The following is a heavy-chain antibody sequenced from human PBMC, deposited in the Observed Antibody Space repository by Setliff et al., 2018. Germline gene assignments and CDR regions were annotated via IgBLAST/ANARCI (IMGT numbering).Heavy chain of an antibody. CDR2: IYYSGST. CDR1: GGSISSSSYY. D-gene: IGHD3-22*01. J-gene: IGHJ3*02. CDR3: ARGHHDTSDDYYVGAFDM. V-gene: IGHV4-39*01. Sequence: PSETLSLTCTVSGGSISSSSYYWGWIRQPPGKGLEWIGSIYYSGSTYYNPSLKSRVTISMDTSKNQFSLKLSSVTAADTAVYYCARGHHDTSDDYYVGAFDMWGLGTKVTVSS.